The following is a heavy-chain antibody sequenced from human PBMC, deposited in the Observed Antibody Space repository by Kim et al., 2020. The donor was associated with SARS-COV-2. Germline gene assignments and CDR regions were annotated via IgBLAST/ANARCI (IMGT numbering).Heavy chain of an antibody. CDR3: ARRLSNTSGWGSHYCDL. J-gene: IGHJ4*02. D-gene: IGHD3-10*01. V-gene: IGHV4-34*01. Sequence: SETLSLTCAVYGGSCSGYYWSWIRQPPGKGLEWIGEINHSGRTNYNPSLKSRVTISVDTSKNQFSLKLTSLTAADTAVYFCARRLSNTSGWGSHYCDLWGQGILVTVSS. CDR1: GGSCSGYY. CDR2: INHSGRT.